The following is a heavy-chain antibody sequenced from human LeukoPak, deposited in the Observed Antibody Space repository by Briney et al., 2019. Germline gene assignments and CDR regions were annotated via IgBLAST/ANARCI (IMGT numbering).Heavy chain of an antibody. CDR1: GGSISSGGYY. CDR3: ASDSGRFGELWLDY. CDR2: IYYSGST. J-gene: IGHJ4*02. V-gene: IGHV4-31*03. D-gene: IGHD3-10*01. Sequence: SETLSLTCTVSGGSISSGGYYWSWLRQHTGQGLEWYGYIYYSGSTYYNPSLKSRVTISVDTSKNQFSLKLSSVTAADTAVYYCASDSGRFGELWLDYWGQGTLVPVSS.